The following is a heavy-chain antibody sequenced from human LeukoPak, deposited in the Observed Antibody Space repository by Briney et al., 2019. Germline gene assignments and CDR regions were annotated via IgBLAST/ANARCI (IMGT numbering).Heavy chain of an antibody. CDR2: ISSSSSYI. CDR3: ARDLGDQVVTTVRGVIIGWFDP. V-gene: IGHV3-21*01. D-gene: IGHD3-10*01. CDR1: GFTFSSYS. Sequence: GGSLRLSCAASGFTFSSYSMNWVRQAPGKGLEWVSSISSSSSYIYYADSVKGRFTISRDNAKNSLYLQMNSLRAEDTAMYYCARDLGDQVVTTVRGVIIGWFDPWGQGTLVTVSS. J-gene: IGHJ5*02.